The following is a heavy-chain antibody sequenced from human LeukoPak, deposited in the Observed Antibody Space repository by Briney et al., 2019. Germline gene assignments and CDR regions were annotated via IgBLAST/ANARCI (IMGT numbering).Heavy chain of an antibody. CDR1: GASISSDY. CDR2: IHYSGDS. Sequence: PSETLSLTCSVSGASISSDYWSWIRQPPGKGLEWMGYIHYSGDSSYNPSLKSRVTMSVDTSNNQFSLKLTSVTTADTAVYYCARDWNFDYWGQGTLVTVSS. V-gene: IGHV4-59*01. J-gene: IGHJ4*02. CDR3: ARDWNFDY. D-gene: IGHD3-3*01.